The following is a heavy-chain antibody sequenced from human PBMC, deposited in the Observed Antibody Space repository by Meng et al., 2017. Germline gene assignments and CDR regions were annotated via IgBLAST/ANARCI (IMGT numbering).Heavy chain of an antibody. J-gene: IGHJ4*02. D-gene: IGHD6-13*01. CDR3: AREVFGYSSSWYRVPDY. Sequence: GESLKISCAASGFTFSRYWMHWVRQAPGKGLVWVSRINSDGSSTSYADSVKGRFTISRDNAKNTLYLQMNSRRAEDTAVYYCAREVFGYSSSWYRVPDYWGQGTLVTVSS. V-gene: IGHV3-74*01. CDR1: GFTFSRYW. CDR2: INSDGSST.